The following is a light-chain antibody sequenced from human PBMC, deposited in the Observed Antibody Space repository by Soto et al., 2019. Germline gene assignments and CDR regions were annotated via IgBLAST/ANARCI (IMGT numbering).Light chain of an antibody. V-gene: IGKV1-6*01. CDR3: LQDYNWT. CDR2: AAS. J-gene: IGKJ1*01. Sequence: AIQMTHSPSSLSASVGDRVTITCRASQGIRNDLGWYQQKPGKAPKLLIYAASSLQSGVPSRFSGSGSGTDFTLTISSLQPEDFATYYCLQDYNWTFGQGNKGDIK. CDR1: QGIRND.